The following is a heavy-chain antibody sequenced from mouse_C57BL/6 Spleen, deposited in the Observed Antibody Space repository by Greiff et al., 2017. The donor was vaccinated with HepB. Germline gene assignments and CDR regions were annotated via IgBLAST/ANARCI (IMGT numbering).Heavy chain of an antibody. CDR1: GFTFSSYA. CDR2: ISDGGSYT. D-gene: IGHD1-1*01. Sequence: EVQLVESGGGLVKPGGSLKLSCAASGFTFSSYAMSWVRQTPEKRLEWVATISDGGSYTYYPDNVKGRFTISRDNAKNNLYLQMGHLKSEDTAMYYCARDQGATVAYFDYWGQGTTLTVSS. CDR3: ARDQGATVAYFDY. V-gene: IGHV5-4*01. J-gene: IGHJ2*01.